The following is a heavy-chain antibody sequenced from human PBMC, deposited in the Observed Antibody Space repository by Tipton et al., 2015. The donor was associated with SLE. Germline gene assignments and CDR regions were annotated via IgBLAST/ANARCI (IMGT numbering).Heavy chain of an antibody. Sequence: SLRLSCAASGFTVSSNYMSWVRQAPGKGLEWVSVIYSGGSTYYADSVKGRFTISRDNSKNTLYLQMNSLRAEDTAVYYCARGWAAAGVAYFDYWGQETLVTVSS. J-gene: IGHJ4*02. V-gene: IGHV3-66*01. CDR2: IYSGGST. CDR3: ARGWAAAGVAYFDY. D-gene: IGHD6-13*01. CDR1: GFTVSSNY.